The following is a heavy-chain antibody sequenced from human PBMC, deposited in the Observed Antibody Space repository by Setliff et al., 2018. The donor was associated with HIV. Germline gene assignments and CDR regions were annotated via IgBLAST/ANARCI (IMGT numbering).Heavy chain of an antibody. V-gene: IGHV1-2*02. CDR3: AREGSPIYYFDY. Sequence: VSVKVSCKASGYTFTSYGISWVRQAPGQGLEWMGWINPNSGGTNYAQKFQGRVTMTGDTSISTAYMEVSSLRSDDTAVYYCAREGSPIYYFDYWSQGTLVTVS. J-gene: IGHJ4*02. D-gene: IGHD3-10*01. CDR1: GYTFTSYG. CDR2: INPNSGGT.